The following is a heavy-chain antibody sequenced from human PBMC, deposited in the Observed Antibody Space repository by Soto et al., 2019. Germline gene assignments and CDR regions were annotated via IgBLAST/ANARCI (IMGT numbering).Heavy chain of an antibody. D-gene: IGHD7-27*01. CDR2: ISDGGST. V-gene: IGHV4-30-4*01. J-gene: IGHJ4*02. CDR1: GGSMTNVDDN. Sequence: QVQLQESGPGLVKPSQTLSLTCTVSGGSMTNVDDNWSWIRQAPDKGLEWIGHISDGGSTYTNPSLKSRVTILPDTSKNQFSLKLSSLSAADTAVYYCTRGPSGDKVDYWGQGTLVTVSS. CDR3: TRGPSGDKVDY.